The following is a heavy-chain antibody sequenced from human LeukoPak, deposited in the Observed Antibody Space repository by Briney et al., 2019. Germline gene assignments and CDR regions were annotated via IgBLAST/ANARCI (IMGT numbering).Heavy chain of an antibody. CDR1: GGSVSSSFYY. V-gene: IGHV4-39*01. CDR3: ARLIAPLLDYGDYDDAFDI. J-gene: IGHJ3*02. CDR2: LYYSGST. Sequence: PSETLSLTCTVSGGSVSSSFYYWGWIRQPPGKGLEWIGSLYYSGSTHYNPSLKSRVTISVDTSKNQFSLKLSSVTAADTAVYYCARLIAPLLDYGDYDDAFDIWGQGTMVTVSS. D-gene: IGHD4-17*01.